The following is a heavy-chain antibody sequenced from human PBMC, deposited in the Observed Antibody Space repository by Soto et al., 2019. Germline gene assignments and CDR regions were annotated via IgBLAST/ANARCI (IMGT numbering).Heavy chain of an antibody. CDR1: GDSISSYF. J-gene: IGHJ5*02. V-gene: IGHV4-59*01. Sequence: SETLCLTCTVSGDSISSYFWSWIRQPPGKGLEWIGYVYSTEITNYNPSLKSRVAMSIDTSKNQFSLKVRSVTAADTAVYYCARGSEAWVDPWGQGTLVTVS. CDR3: ARGSEAWVDP. CDR2: VYSTEIT.